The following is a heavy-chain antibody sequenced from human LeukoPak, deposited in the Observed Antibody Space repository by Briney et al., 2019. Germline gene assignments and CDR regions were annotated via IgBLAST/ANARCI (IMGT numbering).Heavy chain of an antibody. CDR1: GGSISSDGYS. CDR3: AGNSGSGSYDY. CDR2: IYHSGST. J-gene: IGHJ4*02. D-gene: IGHD3-10*01. V-gene: IGHV4-30-2*01. Sequence: SETLSLTCAVSGGSISSDGYSWSWIRQPPGKGLEWIGYIYHSGSTYYNPSLKSRVTISVDRSKNQFSLNLSSVTAADTAVYYCAGNSGSGSYDYWGQGTLVTVSS.